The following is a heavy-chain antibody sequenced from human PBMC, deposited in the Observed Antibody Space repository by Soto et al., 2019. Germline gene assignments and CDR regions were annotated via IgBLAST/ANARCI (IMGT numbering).Heavy chain of an antibody. J-gene: IGHJ4*02. V-gene: IGHV3-30*18. CDR2: VSNDGSNK. Sequence: QVQLVESGGGVVQPGRSLRLSCAGSGFTFSSYVMHCVRQAPGKGLEWVAVVSNDGSNKDYADSVKGRFTISRDNSKNTLYLQMNSLRAEDTAVYYCAKVLLTYTSGWYHPHFDYWGQGTLVTVSS. CDR3: AKVLLTYTSGWYHPHFDY. CDR1: GFTFSSYV. D-gene: IGHD6-19*01.